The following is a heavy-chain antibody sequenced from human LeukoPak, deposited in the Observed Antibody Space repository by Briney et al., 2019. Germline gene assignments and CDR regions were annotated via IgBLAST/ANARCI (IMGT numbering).Heavy chain of an antibody. CDR2: TIPIFGTA. Sequence: SVKVSCKASGGTFSSYAISWVRQAPGQGLEWMGGTIPIFGTANYAQKFQGRVTITTDESTSTAYMELSSLRSEDTAVYYCARDIKAVAGLVVPVDAFDIWGQGTMVTVSS. CDR1: GGTFSSYA. D-gene: IGHD6-19*01. CDR3: ARDIKAVAGLVVPVDAFDI. J-gene: IGHJ3*02. V-gene: IGHV1-69*05.